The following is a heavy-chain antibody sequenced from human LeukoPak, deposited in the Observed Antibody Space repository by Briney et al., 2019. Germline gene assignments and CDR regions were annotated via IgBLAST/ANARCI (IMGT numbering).Heavy chain of an antibody. D-gene: IGHD3-22*01. V-gene: IGHV3-30*18. Sequence: GGSLRLSCAASGFTFSSYGMHWVRQAPGKGLEWVAVISYDGSNKYYADSVKGRFTISRDNSKNTLYLQMNSLRAEDTAVYYCAKDWDSSPYFDYWGQGTLVTVSS. CDR1: GFTFSSYG. CDR3: AKDWDSSPYFDY. J-gene: IGHJ4*02. CDR2: ISYDGSNK.